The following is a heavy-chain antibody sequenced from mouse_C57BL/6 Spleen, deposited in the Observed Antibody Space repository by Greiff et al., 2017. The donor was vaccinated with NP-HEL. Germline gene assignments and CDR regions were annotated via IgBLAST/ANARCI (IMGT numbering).Heavy chain of an antibody. Sequence: QVHVKQPGAELVKPGASVKLSCKASGYTFTSYWMHWVKQRPGQGLEWIGMIHPNSGSTNYNEKFKSKATLTVDKSSSTAYMQLSSLTSEDSAVYYCARRDYGSSYAMDYWGQGTSVTVSS. CDR2: IHPNSGST. CDR1: GYTFTSYW. V-gene: IGHV1-64*01. D-gene: IGHD1-1*01. J-gene: IGHJ4*01. CDR3: ARRDYGSSYAMDY.